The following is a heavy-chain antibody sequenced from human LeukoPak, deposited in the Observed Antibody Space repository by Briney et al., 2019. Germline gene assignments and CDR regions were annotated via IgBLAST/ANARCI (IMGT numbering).Heavy chain of an antibody. Sequence: GGSLRLSCAASGFTFSTYWMHWVRQAPGKGLVWVSRIKSDGSTNYADYVKGRFTISRDNAKNTVSLQMNSLRPEDTGVYYCARAPSEIGGYYPEYFRHWGQGTLVTVSS. CDR2: IKSDGST. D-gene: IGHD3-22*01. J-gene: IGHJ1*01. CDR1: GFTFSTYW. CDR3: ARAPSEIGGYYPEYFRH. V-gene: IGHV3-74*01.